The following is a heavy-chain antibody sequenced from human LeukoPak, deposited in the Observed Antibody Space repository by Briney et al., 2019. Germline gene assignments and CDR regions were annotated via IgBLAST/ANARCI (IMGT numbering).Heavy chain of an antibody. CDR3: ARVWGIAAAGDYSWFDP. J-gene: IGHJ5*02. CDR2: INPNSGGT. Sequence: ASVKVSCKASGYTFTGYYMHWVRQAPGQGLEWMGWINPNSGGTNYAQKFQGRVTMTRDTSISTAYMELSRLRSDDTAVYYCARVWGIAAAGDYSWFDPWGQGTLVTVSS. D-gene: IGHD6-13*01. CDR1: GYTFTGYY. V-gene: IGHV1-2*02.